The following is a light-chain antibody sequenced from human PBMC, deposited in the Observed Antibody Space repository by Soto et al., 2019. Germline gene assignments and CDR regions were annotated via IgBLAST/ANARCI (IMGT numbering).Light chain of an antibody. J-gene: IGKJ5*01. V-gene: IGKV4-1*01. Sequence: DIALTQSPDSLALSLARRPPLNCNPSRGFYYVPSNKIYLAWYRVKPGRPPKLLFSWASTRESGVPDRFSGSGSGTDFTLTISSLQAEDVAVYYCQQYYSTLITFGQGTRLEIK. CDR1: RGFYYVPSNKIY. CDR3: QQYYSTLIT. CDR2: WAS.